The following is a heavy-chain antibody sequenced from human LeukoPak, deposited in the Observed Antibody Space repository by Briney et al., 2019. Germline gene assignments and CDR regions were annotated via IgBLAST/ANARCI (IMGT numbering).Heavy chain of an antibody. D-gene: IGHD1-26*01. Sequence: GGSLRLSCAASGFTFSSYEMNWVRQAPGKGLEWVSSISSSSSYIYYADSVKGRFTISRDNAKNSLYLQMNSLRAEDTAVYYCARDLLGWELHYFDYWGQGTLVTVSS. V-gene: IGHV3-21*01. CDR3: ARDLLGWELHYFDY. J-gene: IGHJ4*02. CDR2: ISSSSSYI. CDR1: GFTFSSYE.